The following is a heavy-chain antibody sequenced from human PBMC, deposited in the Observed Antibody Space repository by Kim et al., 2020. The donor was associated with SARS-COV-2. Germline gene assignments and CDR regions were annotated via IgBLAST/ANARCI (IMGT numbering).Heavy chain of an antibody. J-gene: IGHJ4*02. V-gene: IGHV4-59*08. CDR3: ARRGVAQTFDY. D-gene: IGHD5-12*01. CDR2: T. Sequence: THYNPPLKGRVTISVDTSKSQFSRQLSSVTAADTDVYYCARRGVAQTFDYWGQGTLVTVSS.